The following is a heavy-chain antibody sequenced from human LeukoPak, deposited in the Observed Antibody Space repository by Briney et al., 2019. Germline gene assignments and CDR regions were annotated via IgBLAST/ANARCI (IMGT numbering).Heavy chain of an antibody. V-gene: IGHV3-30*02. CDR3: ARLPDY. CDR2: IRYVGINK. Sequence: GGSLRLSCAASGFTFSTYGMHWVRQAPGKGLEWVSFIRYVGINKYYADSVKGRFTISRDNAKNSLYLQMNSLRAEDTAVYYCARLPDYWGQGTLVTVSS. J-gene: IGHJ4*02. CDR1: GFTFSTYG.